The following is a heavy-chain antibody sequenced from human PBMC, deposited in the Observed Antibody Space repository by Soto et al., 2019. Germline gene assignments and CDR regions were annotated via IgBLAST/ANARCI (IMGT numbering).Heavy chain of an antibody. CDR1: GYTFTSYA. J-gene: IGHJ4*02. V-gene: IGHV1-3*01. Sequence: GASVKVSCKASGYTFTSYAMHWVRQAQGQRLEWMGWINAGNGNTKYSQKFQGRVTISRDTSASTAYMELSSLRAEDTAVYYCAKPQGYSYGSPFDYWGQGTLVTVSS. D-gene: IGHD5-18*01. CDR3: AKPQGYSYGSPFDY. CDR2: INAGNGNT.